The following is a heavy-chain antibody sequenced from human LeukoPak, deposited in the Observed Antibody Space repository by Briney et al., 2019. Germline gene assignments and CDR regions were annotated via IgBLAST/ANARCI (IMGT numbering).Heavy chain of an antibody. D-gene: IGHD3-10*01. CDR3: TRLSYYYGSGSYSTRYRSPID. CDR2: IRSKDNRYAT. CDR1: GLTFSGSA. J-gene: IGHJ4*02. Sequence: QTGGSLRLSCAPSGLTFSGSAMHCVRPPSGERLEWVGRIRSKDNRYATAYAASVKGRFTISRDDSKNTAYLQMNSLKTEDTAVYYCTRLSYYYGSGSYSTRYRSPIDWGQGTLVTVSS. V-gene: IGHV3-73*01.